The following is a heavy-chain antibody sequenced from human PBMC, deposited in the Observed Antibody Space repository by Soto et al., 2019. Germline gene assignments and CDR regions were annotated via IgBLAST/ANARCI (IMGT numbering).Heavy chain of an antibody. CDR3: ARAREGYCTNGVCFFNWFDP. D-gene: IGHD2-8*01. CDR2: IIPIFGTA. CDR1: GGTFSSYA. V-gene: IGHV1-69*01. Sequence: QVQLVQSGAEVKKPGSSVKVSCKASGGTFSSYAISWVRQAPGQGLEWMGGIIPIFGTANYAQKFQGRVTITADESTSTAHMELSSLRSEDTAVYYCARAREGYCTNGVCFFNWFDPWGQGTLVTVSS. J-gene: IGHJ5*02.